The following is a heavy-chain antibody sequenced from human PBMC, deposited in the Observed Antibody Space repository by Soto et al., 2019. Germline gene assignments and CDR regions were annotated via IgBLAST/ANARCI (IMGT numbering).Heavy chain of an antibody. V-gene: IGHV1-18*01. D-gene: IGHD3-22*01. Sequence: QVQLVQSGAEVKKPGASVKVSCKASGYTFTSYGISWVRQAPGQGLEWMGWISAYNGNTNYAQKLQGRVTMTTDTSTSTAYMELRSLRSDDTDVYYCARQKYSAYYYDSSGHQQAEYFQHWGQGTLVTVSS. CDR1: GYTFTSYG. CDR3: ARQKYSAYYYDSSGHQQAEYFQH. J-gene: IGHJ1*01. CDR2: ISAYNGNT.